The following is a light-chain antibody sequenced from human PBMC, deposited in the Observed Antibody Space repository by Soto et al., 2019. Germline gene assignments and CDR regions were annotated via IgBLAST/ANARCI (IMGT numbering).Light chain of an antibody. Sequence: QSALTQPASVSGSPGQSITISCSGTSSDVGSSNLVSWYQQHPGKAPKLIIFEGDRRPSGVSGRFSGSKSGNTASLTISGLQAEDEDDYYCCSFARSTTFYVFGTGTKVTVL. J-gene: IGLJ1*01. CDR2: EGD. V-gene: IGLV2-23*01. CDR3: CSFARSTTFYV. CDR1: SSDVGSSNL.